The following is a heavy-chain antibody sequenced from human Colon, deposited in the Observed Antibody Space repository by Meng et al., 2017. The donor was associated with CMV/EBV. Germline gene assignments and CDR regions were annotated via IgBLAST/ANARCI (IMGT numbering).Heavy chain of an antibody. D-gene: IGHD2-21*02. Sequence: KVSCKASGYTFTNYVMNWVRQAPGQGLEWMGWINTNTGNPTYAQGFTGRFVFSLDTSVNTAYLQISSLKAEDTAVYYCARSVTNRFDPWGQGTLVTVSS. V-gene: IGHV7-4-1*02. CDR3: ARSVTNRFDP. J-gene: IGHJ5*02. CDR1: GYTFTNYV. CDR2: INTNTGNP.